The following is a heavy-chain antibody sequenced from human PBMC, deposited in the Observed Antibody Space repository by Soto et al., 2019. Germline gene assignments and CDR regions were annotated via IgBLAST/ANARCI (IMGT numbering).Heavy chain of an antibody. V-gene: IGHV4-34*01. CDR1: GGSFSGYY. J-gene: IGHJ6*02. CDR2: INHSGST. D-gene: IGHD3-10*01. CDR3: ARKYPYGSGSYFPYYYYGMDV. Sequence: SETLSLTCAVYGGSFSGYYWSWIRQPPGKGLEWIGEINHSGSTNYNPSLKSRVTISVDTSKNQFSLKLSSVTAADTAVYYCARKYPYGSGSYFPYYYYGMDVWGQGTTVTVSS.